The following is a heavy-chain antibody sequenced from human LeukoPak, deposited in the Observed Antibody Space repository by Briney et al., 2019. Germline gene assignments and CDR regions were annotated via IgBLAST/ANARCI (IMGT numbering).Heavy chain of an antibody. V-gene: IGHV3-48*01. CDR1: GFTFSSYS. D-gene: IGHD1-1*01. CDR2: ISSSSSTI. Sequence: GGSLRLSCAASGFTFSSYSMNWVRQAPGKGLEWVSYISSSSSTIYYADSVKGRFTISRDNAKNSLYLQMNSLRAEDTAVYYCARGRVQLRDAFDIWGQGTMVTVSS. CDR3: ARGRVQLRDAFDI. J-gene: IGHJ3*02.